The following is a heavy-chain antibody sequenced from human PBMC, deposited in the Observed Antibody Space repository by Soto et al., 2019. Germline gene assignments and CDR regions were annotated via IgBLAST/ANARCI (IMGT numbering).Heavy chain of an antibody. CDR2: IWYDGSNR. CDR1: GFSFSSHA. Sequence: QVQLVESGGGVVQPGMSLRLSCATSGFSFSSHAMHWVRQAPGKGLEWVAQIWYDGSNRYYADSMRGRFTISRDFFKNTAFLQMDSLRAEDTAVYYCARDGQNLAPHAFDMWGQGTLVTVSS. V-gene: IGHV3-33*01. J-gene: IGHJ3*02. CDR3: ARDGQNLAPHAFDM.